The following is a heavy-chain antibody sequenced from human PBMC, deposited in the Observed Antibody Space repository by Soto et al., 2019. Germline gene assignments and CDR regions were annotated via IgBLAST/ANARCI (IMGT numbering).Heavy chain of an antibody. CDR1: GFTFDDYA. J-gene: IGHJ6*02. V-gene: IGHV3-9*01. CDR3: AKGLIGGYYYGMDV. Sequence: EVQLVESGGGLVQPDRSLRLSCAASGFTFDDYAMHWVRQAPGKGLEWVSGISWNSGSIGYADSVKGRFTISRDNAKNSLYLQMNSLRAEDTALYYCAKGLIGGYYYGMDVWGHGTTVTVSS. D-gene: IGHD3-10*01. CDR2: ISWNSGSI.